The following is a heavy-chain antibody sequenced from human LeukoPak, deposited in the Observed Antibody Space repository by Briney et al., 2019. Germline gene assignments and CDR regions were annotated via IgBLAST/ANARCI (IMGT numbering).Heavy chain of an antibody. J-gene: IGHJ6*03. CDR2: IRYDGSNK. D-gene: IGHD6-13*01. V-gene: IGHV3-30*02. Sequence: GGSLRLSCAASGFTFSSYGMHWVRQAPGKGLEWVAFIRYDGSNKYYADSVRGRFTISRDNSKNTLYLQMNSLTAEDTAVYYCAKGASSSSAAIDYYYYYMDVWGKGPRSPSP. CDR3: AKGASSSSAAIDYYYYYMDV. CDR1: GFTFSSYG.